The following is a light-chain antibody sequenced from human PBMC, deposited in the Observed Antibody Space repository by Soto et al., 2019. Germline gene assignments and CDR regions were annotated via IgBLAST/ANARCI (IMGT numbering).Light chain of an antibody. Sequence: EIVFTQSPRTLSLSPGERATLSCRASQSVSSSYLAWYQQKPGQAPRLLIYDASNRATGIPARFSGSGSGTDFTLTISSLEPEDFAVYYCQQRSNWITFGQGTRLEIK. J-gene: IGKJ5*01. CDR2: DAS. CDR3: QQRSNWIT. V-gene: IGKV3D-20*02. CDR1: QSVSSSY.